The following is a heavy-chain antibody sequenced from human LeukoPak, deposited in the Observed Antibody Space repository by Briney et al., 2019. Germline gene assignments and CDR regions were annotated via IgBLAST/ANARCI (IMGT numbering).Heavy chain of an antibody. J-gene: IGHJ4*02. CDR1: GFTFSSYA. V-gene: IGHV3-23*01. D-gene: IGHD2-8*01. CDR3: ARALIGYYFDY. Sequence: GGSLRLSCAASGFTFSSYAMSWVRQAPGKGLEWVSAISGSGGSTYYADSVKGRFTIFRDNSKNSLYLQINSLRAEDTAVYYCARALIGYYFDYWGQGTLVTVSS. CDR2: ISGSGGST.